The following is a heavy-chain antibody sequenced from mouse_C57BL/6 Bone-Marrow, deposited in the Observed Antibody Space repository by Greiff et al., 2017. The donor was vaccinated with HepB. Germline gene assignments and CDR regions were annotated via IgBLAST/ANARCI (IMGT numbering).Heavy chain of an antibody. D-gene: IGHD2-4*01. Sequence: DVKLVESEEGLVQPGSSMKLSCTASGFTFSDYYMAWVRQVPEKGLEWVANINYDGSSTYYLDSLKSRFIISRDNAKNILYLQMSSLKSEDTATYYCAREDYEAWFAYWGQGTLVTVSA. J-gene: IGHJ3*01. CDR1: GFTFSDYY. V-gene: IGHV5-16*01. CDR2: INYDGSST. CDR3: AREDYEAWFAY.